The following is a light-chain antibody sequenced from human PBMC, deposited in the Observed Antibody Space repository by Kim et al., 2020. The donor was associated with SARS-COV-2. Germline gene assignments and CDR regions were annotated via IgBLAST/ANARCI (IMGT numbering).Light chain of an antibody. V-gene: IGKV3-20*01. CDR3: QQYGTSPYT. Sequence: EIVLTQSPGTLSLSPGERATLSCRASQSVSSNYLAWYQQAPGRAPRLLIFGASNRAAGIPDRFSGSGSGTDFTLTISRLEPEDFAVYYCQQYGTSPYTFGQGTKLEI. CDR2: GAS. J-gene: IGKJ2*01. CDR1: QSVSSNY.